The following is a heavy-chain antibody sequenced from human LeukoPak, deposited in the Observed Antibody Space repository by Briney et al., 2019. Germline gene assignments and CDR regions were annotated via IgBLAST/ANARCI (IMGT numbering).Heavy chain of an antibody. J-gene: IGHJ4*02. V-gene: IGHV3-23*01. CDR3: AKDSAFGGEDS. D-gene: IGHD3-16*01. CDR1: GLTFSSNA. CDR2: INGNGRST. Sequence: VQPGGSLRLSCAASGLTFSSNAMSWVRQAAGKGLDWVSSINGNGRSTYYADSVKGRFTISRDNSKNTLFLQMNSLRAEDTAVYYCAKDSAFGGEDSWGQGTLVTVSS.